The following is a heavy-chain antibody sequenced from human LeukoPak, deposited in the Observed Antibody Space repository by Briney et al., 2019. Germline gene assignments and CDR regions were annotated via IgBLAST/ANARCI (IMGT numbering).Heavy chain of an antibody. V-gene: IGHV1-69*04. D-gene: IGHD2-2*01. J-gene: IGHJ4*02. CDR2: IIPILGIA. Sequence: ASVKVSCKASGGTFSSYAISWVRQAPGQGLEWMGRIIPILGIANYAQKFQGRVTITTDESTSTAYMELTSLRSEDTAVYYCARGYCSSTSCFLDYWGQGTLVTVSS. CDR1: GGTFSSYA. CDR3: ARGYCSSTSCFLDY.